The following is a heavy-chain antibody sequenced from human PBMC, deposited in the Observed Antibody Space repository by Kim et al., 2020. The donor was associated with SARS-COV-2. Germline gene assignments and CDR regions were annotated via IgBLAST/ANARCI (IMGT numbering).Heavy chain of an antibody. CDR1: GYSFTSYW. V-gene: IGHV5-51*01. CDR2: IYPGDSDT. CDR3: ARHTYHYGSGSYYTGGMDV. D-gene: IGHD3-10*01. Sequence: GESLKISCKGSGYSFTSYWIGWVRQMPGKGLEWMGIIYPGDSDTRYSPSFQGQVTISADKSISTAYLQWSSLKASDTAMYYCARHTYHYGSGSYYTGGMDVWGQGTTVTVSS. J-gene: IGHJ6*02.